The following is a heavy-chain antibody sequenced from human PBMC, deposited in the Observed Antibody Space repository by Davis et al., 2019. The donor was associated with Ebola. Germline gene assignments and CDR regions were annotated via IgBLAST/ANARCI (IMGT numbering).Heavy chain of an antibody. J-gene: IGHJ4*02. Sequence: ASVKVSCKASGYTFTSYGISWVRQAPGQGLEWMGWISAYNGNTNYAQKLQGRVTMTTDTSTSTAYMELRSLRSDDTAVYYCARDIRNTIFGVVIIGHWGQGTLVTVSS. CDR1: GYTFTSYG. D-gene: IGHD3-3*01. CDR3: ARDIRNTIFGVVIIGH. V-gene: IGHV1-18*04. CDR2: ISAYNGNT.